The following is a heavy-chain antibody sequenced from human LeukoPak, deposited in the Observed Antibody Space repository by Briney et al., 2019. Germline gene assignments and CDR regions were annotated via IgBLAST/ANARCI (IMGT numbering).Heavy chain of an antibody. V-gene: IGHV3-23*01. J-gene: IGHJ4*02. CDR1: GFTFTSYA. CDR3: AKVKWKLIGYFDY. CDR2: LTGDGNT. Sequence: GGSLRLSCAASGFTFTSYAMSWVRQAPGKGLEWVSVLTGDGNTYYADSVKGRFTNSRDDSKNTLFLQMNSLRAEDTAVYFCAKVKWKLIGYFDYWGQETLVTVSS. D-gene: IGHD1-20*01.